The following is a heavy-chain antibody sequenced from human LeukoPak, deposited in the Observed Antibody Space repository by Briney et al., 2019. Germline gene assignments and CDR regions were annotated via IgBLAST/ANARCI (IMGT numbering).Heavy chain of an antibody. Sequence: PSETLSLTCSVCGCSISSLNLLTRVRRCPGKGLEWIGEIYQSRRTNYNPSLKSLFTISVDKCKNHLSLKFSSVTAAATSLYYCARDSSSWLDYFDYWGPGTLVTVSS. J-gene: IGHJ4*02. CDR2: IYQSRRT. CDR1: GCSISSLNL. D-gene: IGHD6-13*01. V-gene: IGHV4-4*02. CDR3: ARDSSSWLDYFDY.